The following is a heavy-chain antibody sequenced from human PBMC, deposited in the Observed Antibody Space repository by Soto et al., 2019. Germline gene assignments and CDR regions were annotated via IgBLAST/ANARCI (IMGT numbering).Heavy chain of an antibody. Sequence: ASVKVSCKASGYTFTSYDINWVRQATGQGLEWMGWMNPNSGNTGYAQKFQGRVTMTRNTSISTAYMELSSLRSEDTAVYYCARGCSGGSCYRTDASDIWGQGTMVTVSS. CDR2: MNPNSGNT. CDR1: GYTFTSYD. V-gene: IGHV1-8*01. D-gene: IGHD2-15*01. CDR3: ARGCSGGSCYRTDASDI. J-gene: IGHJ3*02.